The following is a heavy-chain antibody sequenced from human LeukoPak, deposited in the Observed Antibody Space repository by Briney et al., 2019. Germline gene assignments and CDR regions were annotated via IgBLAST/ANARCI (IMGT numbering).Heavy chain of an antibody. CDR1: GGSISSYY. D-gene: IGHD6-19*01. CDR3: AREGYNSGWSHFDY. Sequence: PSETLSLTCTVSGGSISSYYWSWIRQAAGKGLEWIGRTSSSGNTDYNASLKSRVTMSVDTSKNQFSLKLSSVTAADAAVYYCAREGYNSGWSHFDYWGQGTLVTVSS. V-gene: IGHV4-4*07. J-gene: IGHJ4*02. CDR2: TSSSGNT.